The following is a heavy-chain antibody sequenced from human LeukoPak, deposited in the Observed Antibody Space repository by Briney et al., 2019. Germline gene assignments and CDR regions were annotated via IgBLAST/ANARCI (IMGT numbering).Heavy chain of an antibody. V-gene: IGHV1-2*02. J-gene: IGHJ6*03. CDR2: INPNRGGT. Sequence: ASVKVSCKASGYTFTGYYIHWVRQAPGQGLEWMGWINPNRGGTNYAQKFQGRVTMTRDTSISTAYMELSRLRSDDTAVYYSSRGSSTSITYYMDVWGKGTTVTVSS. D-gene: IGHD2-2*01. CDR1: GYTFTGYY. CDR3: SRGSSTSITYYMDV.